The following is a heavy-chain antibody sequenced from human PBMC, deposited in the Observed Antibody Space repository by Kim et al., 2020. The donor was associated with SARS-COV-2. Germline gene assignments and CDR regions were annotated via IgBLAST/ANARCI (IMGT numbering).Heavy chain of an antibody. CDR1: GGSFSGYY. J-gene: IGHJ4*02. D-gene: IGHD4-17*01. CDR3: ARGTYYGDYVPYYFDY. Sequence: SETLSLTCAVYGGSFSGYYWSWIRQPPGKGLEWIGEINQSGSTNYNPSLKSRVTISVDTSKNQFSLKLSSVTAADTAVYYCARGTYYGDYVPYYFDYWGQGTLVTVSS. V-gene: IGHV4-34*01. CDR2: INQSGST.